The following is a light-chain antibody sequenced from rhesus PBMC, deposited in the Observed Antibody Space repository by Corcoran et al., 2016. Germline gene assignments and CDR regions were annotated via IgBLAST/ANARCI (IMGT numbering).Light chain of an antibody. J-gene: IGKJ2*01. Sequence: EIVMTQSPATLSLSPGERATLSCRASQSVSRYVAWYQQKPEQAPRLLIYGASSRATGLPDRFSGSGSGTEFPLTISSLEPEEFAVYYCQQYSNWPYSFGQGTKVEIK. CDR1: QSVSRY. V-gene: IGKV3S9*01. CDR2: GAS. CDR3: QQYSNWPYS.